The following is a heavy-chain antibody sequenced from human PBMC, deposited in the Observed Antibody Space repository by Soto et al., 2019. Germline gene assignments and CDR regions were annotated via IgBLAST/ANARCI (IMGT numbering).Heavy chain of an antibody. CDR3: ARSSFGELYPTYYGMDV. CDR2: IIPILGIA. D-gene: IGHD3-10*01. CDR1: GGTFSSYT. J-gene: IGHJ6*02. V-gene: IGHV1-69*02. Sequence: SVKVSCKASGGTFSSYTISWVRQAPGQGLEWMGRIIPILGIANYAQKFQGRVTITADKSTSTAYMELSSLRSEDTAVYYCARSSFGELYPTYYGMDVWGQGTTVTVSS.